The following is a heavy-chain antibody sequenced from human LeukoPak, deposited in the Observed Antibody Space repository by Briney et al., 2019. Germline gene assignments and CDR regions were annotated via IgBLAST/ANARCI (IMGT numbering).Heavy chain of an antibody. V-gene: IGHV3-48*02. D-gene: IGHD3-22*01. CDR2: ISSSSTTI. J-gene: IGHJ4*02. Sequence: GGSLRLSCAASGFTFSSYSMNWVRQAPGKGLEWVSYISSSSTTIYYADSVKGCFTISRDNAKNSLYLHMNSLRDEDTAVYYCARGCDYFDSSGYCYWGQGTLVTVSS. CDR3: ARGCDYFDSSGYCY. CDR1: GFTFSSYS.